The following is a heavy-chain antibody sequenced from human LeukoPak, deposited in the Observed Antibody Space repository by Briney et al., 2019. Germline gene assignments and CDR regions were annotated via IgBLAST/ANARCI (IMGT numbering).Heavy chain of an antibody. V-gene: IGHV4-4*02. CDR2: IYHSGST. CDR1: GGSISSSNW. Sequence: SETLSLTCAVSGGSISSSNWWSWVRQPPGKGLEWIGEIYHSGSTNYNPSLKSRVTISVDKSKNQFSLKLSSVTAADTAAYYCARGNYYDSSGYSWGWGQGTLVTVSS. D-gene: IGHD3-22*01. CDR3: ARGNYYDSSGYSWG. J-gene: IGHJ4*02.